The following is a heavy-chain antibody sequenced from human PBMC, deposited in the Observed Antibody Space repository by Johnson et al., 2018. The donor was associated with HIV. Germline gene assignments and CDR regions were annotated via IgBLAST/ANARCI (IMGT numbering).Heavy chain of an antibody. CDR1: GFTFSSYP. CDR3: ARGGGCGGDCYSGYDAFDI. V-gene: IGHV3-30*04. D-gene: IGHD2-21*01. J-gene: IGHJ3*02. CDR2: ISHDGSNE. Sequence: QVQLVESGGGVVQPGTSLRLSCAASGFTFSSYPMHWVRQAPGKGLEWVAVISHDGSNEYHGDSVKGRFTISRANAKNTLYMEMNSLRAWDTDVYYCARGGGCGGDCYSGYDAFDIWGQGTMVTVSS.